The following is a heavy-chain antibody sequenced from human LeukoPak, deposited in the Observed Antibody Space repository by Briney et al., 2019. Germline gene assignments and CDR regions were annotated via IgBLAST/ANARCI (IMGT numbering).Heavy chain of an antibody. J-gene: IGHJ4*02. V-gene: IGHV4-34*01. CDR3: ARGGAQVDTAMVTFDY. Sequence: NTLETLSLPCAVYCGSFRGYYWSWIRQPPGKGLEWVGEINHSGSTNYNPSLKSRVTISVDTSKNQFSLKLSSVTAADTAVYYCARGGAQVDTAMVTFDYWGQGTLVTVSS. CDR1: CGSFRGYY. D-gene: IGHD5-18*01. CDR2: INHSGST.